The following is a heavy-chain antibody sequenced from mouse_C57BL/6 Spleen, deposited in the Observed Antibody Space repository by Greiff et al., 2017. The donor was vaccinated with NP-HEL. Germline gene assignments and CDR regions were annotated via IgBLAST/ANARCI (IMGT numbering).Heavy chain of an antibody. CDR1: GYTFTDYY. V-gene: IGHV1-26*01. D-gene: IGHD1-2*01. J-gene: IGHJ2*01. CDR2: INPNNGGT. Sequence: EVQLQQSGPELVKPGASVKISCKASGYTFTDYYMNWVKQSHGKSLEWIGDINPNNGGTSYNQKFKGKATLTVDKSSSTAYMELRSLTSEDSAVYYCARWPSLLRYFDYWGQGTTLTVSS. CDR3: ARWPSLLRYFDY.